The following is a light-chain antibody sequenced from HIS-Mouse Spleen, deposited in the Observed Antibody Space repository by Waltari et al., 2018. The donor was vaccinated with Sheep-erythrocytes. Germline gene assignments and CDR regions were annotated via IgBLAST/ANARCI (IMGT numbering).Light chain of an antibody. J-gene: IGKJ3*01. V-gene: IGKV3-20*01. Sequence: EIVLTQSTGTLSLSPGERATLSCRASQSVSSSYLAWYQQKPGQAPRLLIYGASSRATGIPDRFSGSGSGTDFTLTISRLEPEDFAVYYCQQYGSSPLFTFGPGTKVDI. CDR1: QSVSSSY. CDR2: GAS. CDR3: QQYGSSPLFT.